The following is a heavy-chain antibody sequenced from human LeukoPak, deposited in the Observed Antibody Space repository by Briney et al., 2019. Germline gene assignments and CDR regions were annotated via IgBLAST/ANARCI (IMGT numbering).Heavy chain of an antibody. CDR3: ARDRSLAARVYYYYYMDV. CDR1: GGSISSGSYY. D-gene: IGHD2-15*01. J-gene: IGHJ6*03. Sequence: SQTLSLTCTVSGGSISSGSYYWSWIRQPAGKGLEWIGRIYTSGGTNYNPSLKSRVTISVDTSKNQFSLKLSSVTAADTAVYYCARDRSLAARVYYYYYMDVWGKGTTVTVSS. CDR2: IYTSGGT. V-gene: IGHV4-61*02.